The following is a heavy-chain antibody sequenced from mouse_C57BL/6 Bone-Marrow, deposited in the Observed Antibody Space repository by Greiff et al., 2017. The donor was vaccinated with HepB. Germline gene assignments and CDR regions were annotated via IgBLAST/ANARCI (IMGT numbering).Heavy chain of an antibody. CDR2: IHPNSGST. J-gene: IGHJ4*01. CDR3: ARSGWFTRAMDY. V-gene: IGHV1-64*01. Sequence: QVQLKQPGAELVKPGASVKLSCKASGYTFTSYWMHWVKQRPGQGLEWIGMIHPNSGSTNYNEKFKSKATLTVDKSSSTAYMQLISLTSEDSAVYYCARSGWFTRAMDYWGQGTSVTVSS. D-gene: IGHD2-3*01. CDR1: GYTFTSYW.